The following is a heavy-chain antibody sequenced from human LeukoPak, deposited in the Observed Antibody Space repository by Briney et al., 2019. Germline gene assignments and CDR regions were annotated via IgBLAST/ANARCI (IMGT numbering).Heavy chain of an antibody. J-gene: IGHJ4*02. Sequence: GGSLRLSCAASGFTFSSYAMTWVRQAPGKGLEWVSGISGSGGSTYYADSVKGRFTISRDNSKNTLYLQMNSLRAEDTAVCYCAKGSRVEPVAYCDCWGQGTLVTVSS. V-gene: IGHV3-23*01. CDR2: ISGSGGST. CDR3: AKGSRVEPVAYCDC. D-gene: IGHD2-2*01. CDR1: GFTFSSYA.